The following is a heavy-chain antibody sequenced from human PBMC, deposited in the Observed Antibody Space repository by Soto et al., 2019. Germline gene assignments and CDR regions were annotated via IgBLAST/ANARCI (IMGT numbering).Heavy chain of an antibody. J-gene: IGHJ4*02. CDR1: GGTFSSYT. D-gene: IGHD6-19*01. CDR2: IIPIFGIA. V-gene: IGHV1-69*02. CDR3: ARSASGIAVAGGFDY. Sequence: QVQLVQSGAEVKKPGSSVKVSCKASGGTFSSYTISWVRQAPGQGLEWMGRIIPIFGIANYAQKFQGRVTSTADKSTSTGYMELSSLRAEDTAVYYCARSASGIAVAGGFDYWGQGTLVTVSS.